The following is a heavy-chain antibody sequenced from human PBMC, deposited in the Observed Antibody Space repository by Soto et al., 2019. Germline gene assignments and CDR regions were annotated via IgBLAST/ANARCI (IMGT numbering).Heavy chain of an antibody. V-gene: IGHV3-74*01. Sequence: RLSCAASGFTFRYYWLHWVRQVPGRGPVWVSGINNDGSDTFYADFVEGRFTISRDNAKNTVYLQMDSLRAEDTAVYYCGSLFEFWGQGTLVTVFS. J-gene: IGHJ4*02. CDR2: INNDGSDT. CDR3: GSLFEF. CDR1: GFTFRYYW.